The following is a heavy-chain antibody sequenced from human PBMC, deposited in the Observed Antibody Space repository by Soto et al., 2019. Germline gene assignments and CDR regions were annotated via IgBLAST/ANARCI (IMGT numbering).Heavy chain of an antibody. V-gene: IGHV3-21*06. Sequence: EVQLVESGGGLVKPGGSLRLSCAASGFTLTRYSMNWVRQAPGKGLEWVSSISSTTNYIYYGDSMKGRFTISRDKAKNALYLEMNSLRAEDTAVYYCARESEDLTSNFDYWGQGTLVTVSS. J-gene: IGHJ4*02. CDR2: ISSTTNYI. CDR3: ARESEDLTSNFDY. CDR1: GFTLTRYS.